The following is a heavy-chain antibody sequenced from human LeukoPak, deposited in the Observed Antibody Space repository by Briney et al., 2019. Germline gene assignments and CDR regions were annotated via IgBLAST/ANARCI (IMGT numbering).Heavy chain of an antibody. CDR2: IYYSGST. CDR1: GGSISSSSYY. D-gene: IGHD3-3*02. V-gene: IGHV4-39*07. J-gene: IGHJ6*03. CDR3: ARGINAYYYMDV. Sequence: SETLSLTCTVSGGSISSSSYYWGWICQPPGKGLEWIGSIYYSGSTYYNPSLKSRVTISVDTSKNQFSLKLSSLTAADTALYYCARGINAYYYMDVWGKGTTVTVSS.